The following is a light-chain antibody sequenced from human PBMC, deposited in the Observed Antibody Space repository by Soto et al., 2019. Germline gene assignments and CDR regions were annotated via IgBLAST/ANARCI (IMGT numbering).Light chain of an antibody. CDR2: KAS. Sequence: DIQMTQSPSTLSASVGDRVTITCRASQSIGTFLAWYQQKVGKAPNLLIYKASSLESGVPSRFSGSGSGTEFTLTISSLQPDDFATYYRLRYDNYWTFGQGTKVEVK. J-gene: IGKJ1*01. V-gene: IGKV1-5*03. CDR1: QSIGTF. CDR3: LRYDNYWT.